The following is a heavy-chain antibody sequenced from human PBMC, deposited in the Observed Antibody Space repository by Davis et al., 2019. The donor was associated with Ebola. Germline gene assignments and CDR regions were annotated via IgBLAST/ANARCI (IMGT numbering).Heavy chain of an antibody. CDR2: ISYDGSNK. J-gene: IGHJ4*02. CDR3: AREFQWLALLDY. V-gene: IGHV3-30*04. D-gene: IGHD6-19*01. Sequence: PGGSLRLSCAASGFIFSSYALHWVRQAPGKGLEWVALISYDGSNKYYADSVKGRFTISRDNSKNTLYLQMNSLRADDTAVYYCAREFQWLALLDYWGQGTLVAVSS. CDR1: GFIFSSYA.